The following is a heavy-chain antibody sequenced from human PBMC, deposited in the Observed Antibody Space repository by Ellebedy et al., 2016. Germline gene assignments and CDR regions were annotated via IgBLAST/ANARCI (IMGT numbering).Heavy chain of an antibody. D-gene: IGHD2-21*02. CDR2: FDPEDGET. CDR1: GYTLTEAS. J-gene: IGHJ3*01. Sequence: ASVKVSCKVSGYTLTEASMHWVRQAPGKGLEWMGGFDPEDGETTYAQKFQGRVTMTEDTSTDTAYMELSNLRSEDTAVYFCATDSSKSRLVMVTSAQAFDVWGQGTLVTVSS. CDR3: ATDSSKSRLVMVTSAQAFDV. V-gene: IGHV1-24*01.